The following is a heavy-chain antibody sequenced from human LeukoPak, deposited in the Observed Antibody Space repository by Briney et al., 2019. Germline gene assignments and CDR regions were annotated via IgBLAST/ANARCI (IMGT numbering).Heavy chain of an antibody. D-gene: IGHD6-6*01. CDR1: GDSISSYY. CDR2: IYHSGST. V-gene: IGHV4-38-2*02. Sequence: SETLSLTCTVSGDSISSYYWGWIRQPPGKGLEWIGSIYHSGSTYYNPSLKSRVTISVDTSKNQVSLKLSSVTAADTAVYFCARDWGVGGRPGYMDVWGKGTTVTVSS. CDR3: ARDWGVGGRPGYMDV. J-gene: IGHJ6*03.